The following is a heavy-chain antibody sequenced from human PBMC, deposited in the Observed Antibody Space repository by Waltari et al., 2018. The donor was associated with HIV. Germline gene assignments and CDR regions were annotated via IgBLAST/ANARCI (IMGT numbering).Heavy chain of an antibody. CDR1: GGSISSGGSY. CDR2: IYYSGST. V-gene: IGHV4-31*03. Sequence: QVQLQESGPGLVKPSQTLSLTCTVSGGSISSGGSYWSWIRQHPGKGLEWIGYIYYSGSTYYNPSLKSRVTISVDTSKNQFSLKLSSVTAADTAVYYCARLDYGDYVGLYWGQGTLVTVSS. D-gene: IGHD4-17*01. CDR3: ARLDYGDYVGLY. J-gene: IGHJ4*02.